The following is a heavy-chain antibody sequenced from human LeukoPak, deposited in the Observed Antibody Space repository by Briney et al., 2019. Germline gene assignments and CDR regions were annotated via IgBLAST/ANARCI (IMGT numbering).Heavy chain of an antibody. V-gene: IGHV3-21*01. CDR1: GFTFSDYN. CDR3: ARWPYSSSYYFDY. CDR2: ITSGTTYI. Sequence: GSLRLSCAASGFTFSDYNMNWVRQSPEKGLEWVSSITSGTTYIYYADSVRGRFTLSRDNAKNSLYLQMNSLRAEDTAVYYCARWPYSSSYYFDYWGQGTLVTASS. J-gene: IGHJ4*02. D-gene: IGHD6-6*01.